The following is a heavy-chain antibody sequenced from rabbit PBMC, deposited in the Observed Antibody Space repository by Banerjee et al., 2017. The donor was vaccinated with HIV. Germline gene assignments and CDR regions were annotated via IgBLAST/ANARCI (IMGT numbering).Heavy chain of an antibody. CDR2: IYAGSGSA. CDR3: ARDLYSGSNL. V-gene: IGHV1S7*01. D-gene: IGHD1-1*01. J-gene: IGHJ4*01. CDR1: GFDFSSYY. Sequence: QLKETGGGLVQPGGSLTLSCKASGFDFSSYYMSWVRQAPRKGLEWIGIIYAGSGSAYYASWVNGRFTISSDNAQNTVDLQMNSLTAADTATYFCARDLYSGSNLWGPGTLVTVS.